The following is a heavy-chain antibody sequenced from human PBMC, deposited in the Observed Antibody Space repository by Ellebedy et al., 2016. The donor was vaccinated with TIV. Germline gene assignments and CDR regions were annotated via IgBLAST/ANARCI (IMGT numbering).Heavy chain of an antibody. Sequence: GESLKISCAASGFTFSSYAMSWVRQGPGKGLEWVSSISESGGSTYYADSVRGRFSISRDNSKNTLFLQVNSPRAEDTAVYYCAKDANSLPNYYFDYWGQGSLATVSS. D-gene: IGHD4/OR15-4a*01. CDR1: GFTFSSYA. V-gene: IGHV3-23*01. J-gene: IGHJ4*02. CDR2: ISESGGST. CDR3: AKDANSLPNYYFDY.